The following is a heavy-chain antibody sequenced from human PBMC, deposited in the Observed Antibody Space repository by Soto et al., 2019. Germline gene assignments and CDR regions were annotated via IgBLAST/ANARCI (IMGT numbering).Heavy chain of an antibody. Sequence: QAQLVQSGAEVKKPGASVKVSCQASGYTFTAQYLPWVRKAPGEGLEWMGWINPTTGATRYAQKFQGRVTMTRDTPMSTAYLEVRSLRPDDTAVYYCAKGDSSWVSWFDPWGQGTLVTVSS. D-gene: IGHD6-19*01. V-gene: IGHV1-2*02. CDR3: AKGDSSWVSWFDP. CDR1: GYTFTAQY. J-gene: IGHJ5*02. CDR2: INPTTGAT.